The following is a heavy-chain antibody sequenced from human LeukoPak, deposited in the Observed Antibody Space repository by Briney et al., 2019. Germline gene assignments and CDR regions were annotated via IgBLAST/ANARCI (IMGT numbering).Heavy chain of an antibody. Sequence: PGGSLRLSCAASGFTFSSYWMSWVRQAPGKGLEWVANIKQDGSEKYYVDSVKGRFTIPRDNAKNSLYLQMNSLRAEDTAVYYCARATTSSTSCYVCYYYMDVWGKGATVTVSS. J-gene: IGHJ6*03. CDR2: IKQDGSEK. CDR3: ARATTSSTSCYVCYYYMDV. V-gene: IGHV3-7*01. CDR1: GFTFSSYW. D-gene: IGHD2-2*01.